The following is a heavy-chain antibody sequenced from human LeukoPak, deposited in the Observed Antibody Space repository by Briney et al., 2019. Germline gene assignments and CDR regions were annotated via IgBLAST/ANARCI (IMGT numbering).Heavy chain of an antibody. V-gene: IGHV3-21*01. Sequence: PGGSLRLSCAASGFTFSSYSMNWVRQAPGKGREWVSSISSSSSYIYYADSVKGRFTISRDNAKNSLYLQMNSLRAEDTAVYYCARDGGQWHSDLVRYYYYGMDVWGQGTTVTVSS. J-gene: IGHJ6*02. CDR2: ISSSSSYI. CDR1: GFTFSSYS. D-gene: IGHD6-19*01. CDR3: ARDGGQWHSDLVRYYYYGMDV.